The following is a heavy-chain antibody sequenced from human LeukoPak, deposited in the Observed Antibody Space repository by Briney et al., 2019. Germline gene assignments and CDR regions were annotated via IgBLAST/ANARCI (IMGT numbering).Heavy chain of an antibody. Sequence: GGSLRLSCAASGFTFSTYAINWVRQAPGKGLEWVSSINSAGTSKKYADSLKGRFTISRDNTKNSLFLQLSSLRDEDTAVYYCARGRNAGGPYYSDYWGQGTLVTVSS. CDR1: GFTFSTYA. V-gene: IGHV3-21*01. J-gene: IGHJ4*02. D-gene: IGHD4-23*01. CDR3: ARGRNAGGPYYSDY. CDR2: INSAGTSK.